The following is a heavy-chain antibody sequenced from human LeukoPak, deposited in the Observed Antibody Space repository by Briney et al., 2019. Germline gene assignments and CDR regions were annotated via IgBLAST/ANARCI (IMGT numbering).Heavy chain of an antibody. Sequence: SETLSLTCTVSGGFISSYYWSWIRQPPGKGLEWIGYIYYSGSTNYNPSLKSRVTISVDTSKNQFSLKLSSVTAADTAVYYCARQVACTNGVCSHYYFDYWGQGTLVTVSS. D-gene: IGHD2-8*01. CDR1: GGFISSYY. V-gene: IGHV4-59*08. CDR2: IYYSGST. CDR3: ARQVACTNGVCSHYYFDY. J-gene: IGHJ4*02.